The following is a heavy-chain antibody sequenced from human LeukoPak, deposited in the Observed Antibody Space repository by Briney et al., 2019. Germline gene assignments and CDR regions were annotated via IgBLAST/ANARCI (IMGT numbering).Heavy chain of an antibody. CDR2: IMPLFGTA. D-gene: IGHD5-24*01. CDR3: ARGGRWLQFPLDY. CDR1: GGTFNNSA. V-gene: IGHV1-69*05. Sequence: ASVKVSCKTSGGTFNNSAISWVRQAPGQGLEWLGGIMPLFGTAGYAQKFQGRVTIAKDESTRTVYLELTSLTSDDTAVYYCARGGRWLQFPLDYWGQGTLVTVSS. J-gene: IGHJ4*02.